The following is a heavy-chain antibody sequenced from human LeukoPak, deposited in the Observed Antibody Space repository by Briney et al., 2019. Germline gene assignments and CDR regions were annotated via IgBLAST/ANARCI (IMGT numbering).Heavy chain of an antibody. CDR2: IYTSGST. J-gene: IGHJ4*02. CDR1: GVSISSGSYY. D-gene: IGHD6-13*01. Sequence: SETLSLTCTVSGVSISSGSYYWGWIRQPAGKGLEWIGRIYTSGSTNYNPSLKSRVTISVDTSKNQFSLKLSSVTAADTAVYYCAREPMMWGSRQLVDYWGQGTLVTVSS. CDR3: AREPMMWGSRQLVDY. V-gene: IGHV4-61*02.